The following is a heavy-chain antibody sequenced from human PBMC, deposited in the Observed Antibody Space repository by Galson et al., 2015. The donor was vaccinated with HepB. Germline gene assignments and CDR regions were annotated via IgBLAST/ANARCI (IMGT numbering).Heavy chain of an antibody. CDR3: AREMIAAAGISWFDP. CDR1: GYTFSSYS. J-gene: IGHJ5*02. D-gene: IGHD6-13*01. Sequence: SVKVSCKASGYTFSSYSITWVRQAPGQGLEWMGWISAYNGNTNYAQKLQGRVTMTTDTSTSTAYMELRSLRSDDTAVYYCAREMIAAAGISWFDPWGQGTLVTVSS. V-gene: IGHV1-18*01. CDR2: ISAYNGNT.